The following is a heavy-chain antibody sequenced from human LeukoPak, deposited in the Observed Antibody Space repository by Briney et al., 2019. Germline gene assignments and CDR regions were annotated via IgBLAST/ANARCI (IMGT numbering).Heavy chain of an antibody. Sequence: ASETLSLTCSVSGGSISNYFWTWIRQPPGKGLEWIGYIYSSGSTYYNPSLKSRVTISVDTSKNRFSLKLSTVTAADTAVYYCARRPTGDPKFDYWGQGTLVTVSS. CDR3: ARRPTGDPKFDY. D-gene: IGHD7-27*01. CDR1: GGSISNYF. V-gene: IGHV4-59*08. J-gene: IGHJ4*02. CDR2: IYSSGST.